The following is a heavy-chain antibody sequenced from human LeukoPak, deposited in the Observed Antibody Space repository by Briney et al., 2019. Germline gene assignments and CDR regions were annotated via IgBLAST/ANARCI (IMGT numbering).Heavy chain of an antibody. Sequence: ASVTVSCKVSGYTLTELSMHWVRQAPGKGLEWMGGFDPEDGETIYAQKFQGRVTMTEDASTDTAYMELSSLRSEDTAVYYCATDPLRGEDYWGQGTLVTVSS. D-gene: IGHD3-16*01. J-gene: IGHJ4*02. CDR2: FDPEDGET. V-gene: IGHV1-24*01. CDR3: ATDPLRGEDY. CDR1: GYTLTELS.